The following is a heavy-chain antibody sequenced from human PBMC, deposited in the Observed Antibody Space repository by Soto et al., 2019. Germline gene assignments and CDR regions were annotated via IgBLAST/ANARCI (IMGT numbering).Heavy chain of an antibody. J-gene: IGHJ6*03. V-gene: IGHV4-59*01. CDR2: IYYSGST. CDR3: AGVRGVIIYYYYYMDV. D-gene: IGHD3-10*01. Sequence: QVQLQESGPGLVKPSETLSLTCTVSGGSISSYYWSWIRQPPGKGLEWIGYIYYSGSTNYNPSLKSRVTISVDTSKNQFSLKLSSVTAADTAVYYCAGVRGVIIYYYYYMDVWGKGTTVTVSS. CDR1: GGSISSYY.